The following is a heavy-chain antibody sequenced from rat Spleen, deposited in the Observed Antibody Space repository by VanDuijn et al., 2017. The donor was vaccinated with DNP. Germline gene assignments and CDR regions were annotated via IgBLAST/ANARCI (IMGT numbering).Heavy chain of an antibody. V-gene: IGHV3-3*01. D-gene: IGHD1-4*01. CDR1: GYSITSSYR. CDR3: ARWPGYNPPYAMDA. Sequence: EVQLQESGPGLVKTSQSLSLTCSVTGYSITSSYRWNWIRKFPGNKLEWMGSVNSAGTPNYNPSLKSRISITRDTSKNQLFLQVNSVTTEDTATYYCARWPGYNPPYAMDAWGQGTSVTVSS. J-gene: IGHJ4*01. CDR2: VNSAGTP.